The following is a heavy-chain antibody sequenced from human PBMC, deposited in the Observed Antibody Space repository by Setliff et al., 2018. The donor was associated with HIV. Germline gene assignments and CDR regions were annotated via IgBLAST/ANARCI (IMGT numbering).Heavy chain of an antibody. V-gene: IGHV4-39*01. Sequence: PSETLSLTCTVSGGSISSSSYYWGWVRQPPGKGLEWIGSVYYSGTTYYNPSLTSRVTISVDTSKNQFSLNLTSVTAADTAVYYCARSKTFYDFWGGYYTHGAFKIWGLGTMVTVS. D-gene: IGHD3-3*01. J-gene: IGHJ3*02. CDR2: VYYSGTT. CDR1: GGSISSSSYY. CDR3: ARSKTFYDFWGGYYTHGAFKI.